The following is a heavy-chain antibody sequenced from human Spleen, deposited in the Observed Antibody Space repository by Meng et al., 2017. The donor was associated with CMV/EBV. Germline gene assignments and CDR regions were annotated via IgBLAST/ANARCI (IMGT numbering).Heavy chain of an antibody. CDR2: IIPFLGTS. D-gene: IGHD1-26*01. CDR3: ARTRGSYYASALDH. Sequence: KASGLTFNNSAISWVRQAPGQGLEWMGGIIPFLGTSHYAQNFQGRLLITTDESTTTAYMELSSLKSEDTALYYCARTRGSYYASALDHWGQGTLVTVSS. J-gene: IGHJ4*02. CDR1: GLTFNNSA. V-gene: IGHV1-69*05.